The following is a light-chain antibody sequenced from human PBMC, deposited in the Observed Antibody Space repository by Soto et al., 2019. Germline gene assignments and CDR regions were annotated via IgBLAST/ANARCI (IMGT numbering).Light chain of an antibody. CDR2: DAS. Sequence: DIQMTQSPSTLSASVGDRVTITCRASQSISSWLAWYQQKPGKAPKLLIYDASSLESGVPSRFSGSGSGTEFTLTISSLQPDDFATYYCQQYNSYSQTSCQRSKVDIK. J-gene: IGKJ1*01. CDR1: QSISSW. CDR3: QQYNSYSQT. V-gene: IGKV1-5*01.